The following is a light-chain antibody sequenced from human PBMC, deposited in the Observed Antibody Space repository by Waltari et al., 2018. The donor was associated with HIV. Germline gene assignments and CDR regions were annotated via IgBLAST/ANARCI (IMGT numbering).Light chain of an antibody. Sequence: QSALTQPASVSGSPGQSIKISCIGTSNDVADYNHVSWSQQHPDKAPRLMIYDVTNRPSGVSTRFLGSKSGNTASLAISGLQAEDEAIYYCASYRYSSRTYVFGTGTTVTV. J-gene: IGLJ1*01. CDR2: DVT. V-gene: IGLV2-14*03. CDR3: ASYRYSSRTYV. CDR1: SNDVADYNH.